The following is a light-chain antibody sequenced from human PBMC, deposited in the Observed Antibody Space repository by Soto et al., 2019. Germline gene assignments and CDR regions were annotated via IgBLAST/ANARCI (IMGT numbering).Light chain of an antibody. V-gene: IGKV1-5*01. CDR2: DAS. J-gene: IGKJ1*01. Sequence: DIQMTQSPPTLSASVGDRVTLTCRASQSISGWLARYQQKPGKAPKLLIYDASTLESGVPSRFSGSGSGTEFTLTISSLQPDDFATYYCQQYNSYWTFGQGTKVDIK. CDR1: QSISGW. CDR3: QQYNSYWT.